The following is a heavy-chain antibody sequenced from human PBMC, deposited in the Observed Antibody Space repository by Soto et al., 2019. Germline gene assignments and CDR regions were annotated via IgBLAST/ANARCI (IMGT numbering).Heavy chain of an antibody. CDR2: IYYSGST. CDR3: ARAGGDRSSSWYLNWFDP. Sequence: SETLSLTCTVSGGSISSYYWSWIRQPPGKGLEWIGYIYYSGSTNYNPSLKSRVTISVDTSKNQFSLKLRSVTAADTAVYYCARAGGDRSSSWYLNWFDPWGQGTLVTVSS. D-gene: IGHD6-13*01. J-gene: IGHJ5*02. V-gene: IGHV4-59*01. CDR1: GGSISSYY.